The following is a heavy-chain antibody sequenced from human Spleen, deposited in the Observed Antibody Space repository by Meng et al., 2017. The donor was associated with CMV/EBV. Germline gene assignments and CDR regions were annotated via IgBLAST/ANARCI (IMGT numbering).Heavy chain of an antibody. D-gene: IGHD6-6*01. CDR1: GFTFNTYS. Sequence: GGSLRLSCAASGFTFNTYSMTWVRQAPGKGLEWVSYISSSGTTIHYADSVKGRFTISRDNGKNSLYLQMNRLRAEDTALYYCARGMSIAAPRFFVYWGQGALVTVSS. CDR3: ARGMSIAAPRFFVY. CDR2: ISSSGTTI. J-gene: IGHJ4*02. V-gene: IGHV3-48*04.